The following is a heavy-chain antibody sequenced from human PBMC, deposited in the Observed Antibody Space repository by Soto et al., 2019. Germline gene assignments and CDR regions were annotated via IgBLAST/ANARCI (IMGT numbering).Heavy chain of an antibody. Sequence: EVQLVESGGGLVQPGGSLRLSCATSGFTFSNYWMHWVRQAPGKGLMWVARITPDGSYTSYADSVKGRFTISRDNAKNTLYLQMNVLRAEDTAIYYCARDLIIVDTRGDDFDYWGQGTRVGVSS. CDR1: GFTFSNYW. J-gene: IGHJ4*02. D-gene: IGHD5-12*01. CDR3: ARDLIIVDTRGDDFDY. V-gene: IGHV3-74*01. CDR2: ITPDGSYT.